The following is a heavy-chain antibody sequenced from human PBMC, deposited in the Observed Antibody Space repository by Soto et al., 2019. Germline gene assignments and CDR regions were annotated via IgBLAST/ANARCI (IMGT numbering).Heavy chain of an antibody. V-gene: IGHV2-70*04. CDR3: ARMFHCSGGTCPFDY. Sequence: SGPTLVNPTQTLTVTCTFSGFSLSTTGMRVSWIRQPPGKALEWLARIDWDNDKFYSTSLKTRPTISTDSSKNQVVLTMTNMDPVDTATYYCARMFHCSGGTCPFDYWGQGALVTVSS. CDR1: GFSLSTTGMR. CDR2: IDWDNDK. D-gene: IGHD2-15*01. J-gene: IGHJ4*02.